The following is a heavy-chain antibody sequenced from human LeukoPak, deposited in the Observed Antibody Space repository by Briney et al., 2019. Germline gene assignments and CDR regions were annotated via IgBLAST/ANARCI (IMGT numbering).Heavy chain of an antibody. J-gene: IGHJ4*02. CDR1: GYTFTSYG. CDR3: ARAHYYDSSGYPRDY. Sequence: ASVRVSCKASGYTFTSYGISWVRQAPGQGLEWMGWISAYNGNTNYAQKLQGRVTMTTDTSTSTAYMELRSLRSDDTAVYYCARAHYYDSSGYPRDYWGQGNPGHRLL. CDR2: ISAYNGNT. V-gene: IGHV1-18*01. D-gene: IGHD3-22*01.